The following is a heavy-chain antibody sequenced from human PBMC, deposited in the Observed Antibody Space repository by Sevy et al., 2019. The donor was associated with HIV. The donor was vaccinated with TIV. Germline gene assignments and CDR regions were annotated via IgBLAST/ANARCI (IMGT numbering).Heavy chain of an antibody. CDR1: GYTLTKLP. Sequence: ASVKVSCKVSGYTLTKLPMHWVRQAPGKGLEWMGGFDPEDGETIYEQRFQGRVTMTEDTSTDTAYMELSSLRSEDTAVYYCATLDFWSENPFYGTDVWGQGTTVTVSS. CDR3: ATLDFWSENPFYGTDV. V-gene: IGHV1-24*01. CDR2: FDPEDGET. D-gene: IGHD3-3*01. J-gene: IGHJ6*02.